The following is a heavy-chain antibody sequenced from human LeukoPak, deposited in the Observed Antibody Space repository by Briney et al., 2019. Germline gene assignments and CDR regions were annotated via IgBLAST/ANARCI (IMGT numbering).Heavy chain of an antibody. Sequence: GESLKSSLATSGFNFRSFGMSWVRQAPGKGLEWVSAISGSGYNTYYADSVRGRFTIFRDNSEATVYLQVNSLRADDTAGYYCAKDMGEGGTYNLDYWGQGTLVSVSS. D-gene: IGHD3-16*01. CDR1: GFNFRSFG. J-gene: IGHJ4*02. V-gene: IGHV3-23*01. CDR2: ISGSGYNT. CDR3: AKDMGEGGTYNLDY.